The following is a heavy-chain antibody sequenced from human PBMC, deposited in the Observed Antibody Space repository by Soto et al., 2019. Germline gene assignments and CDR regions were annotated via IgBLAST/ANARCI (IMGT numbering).Heavy chain of an antibody. CDR1: GAPISSGGFY. D-gene: IGHD3-10*01. CDR3: AREPISTPRGVTHVDP. J-gene: IGHJ5*02. Sequence: SETLSLTCNVSGAPISSGGFYWSWNRQHPGKGPEWIGYIYNSGTTFYNPSLGSRVTMSLDAAKNHFSLELRSVTVADTAVYYCAREPISTPRGVTHVDPRGQGTQVTVSS. CDR2: IYNSGTT. V-gene: IGHV4-31*03.